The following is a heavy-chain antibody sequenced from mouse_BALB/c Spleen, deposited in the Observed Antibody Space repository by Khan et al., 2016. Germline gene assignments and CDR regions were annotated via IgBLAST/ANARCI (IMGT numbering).Heavy chain of an antibody. CDR2: ISSGGSYT. CDR1: GFTFSNYA. V-gene: IGHV5-9-3*01. D-gene: IGHD1-1*01. J-gene: IGHJ3*01. Sequence: EVQLVESGGGLVKPGGSLKLSCAASGFTFSNYAMSWVRQTPEKRLEWVATISSGGSYTYYPDSVQGRFTISRDNAKNTLYLQKSSLRSEDTAIYYCARELFATVVATPFAYWGQGTLVTVSA. CDR3: ARELFATVVATPFAY.